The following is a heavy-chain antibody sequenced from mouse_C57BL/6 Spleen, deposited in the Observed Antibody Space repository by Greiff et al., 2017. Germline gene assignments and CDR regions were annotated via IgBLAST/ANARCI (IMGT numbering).Heavy chain of an antibody. CDR1: GYTFTSYT. CDR2: INPSSGYP. J-gene: IGHJ3*01. CDR3: ALSPAGFAY. Sequence: VQLMESGAELARPGASVKMSCTASGYTFTSYTMPWVNQRPGQGLEWIGNINPSSGYPKYNQKFKDKATLTEDKSSSTVYMQLISLTSEDSAVYYCALSPAGFAYWGQGTLVTVSA. V-gene: IGHV1-4*01.